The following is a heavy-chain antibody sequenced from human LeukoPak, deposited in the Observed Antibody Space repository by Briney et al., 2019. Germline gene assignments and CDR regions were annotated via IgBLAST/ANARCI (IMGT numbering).Heavy chain of an antibody. CDR2: IYTSGST. Sequence: SETLSLTCAVYGGSFSGYYWSWIRQPAGKGLEWIGRIYTSGSTNYNPSLKSRVTMSVDTSKNQFSLKLSSVTAADTAVYYCASLRIRYYFDYWGQGTLVTVSS. V-gene: IGHV4-59*10. CDR1: GGSFSGYY. J-gene: IGHJ4*02. CDR3: ASLRIRYYFDY. D-gene: IGHD4-17*01.